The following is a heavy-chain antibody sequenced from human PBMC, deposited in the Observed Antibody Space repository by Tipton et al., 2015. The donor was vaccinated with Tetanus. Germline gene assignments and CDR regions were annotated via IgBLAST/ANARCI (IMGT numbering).Heavy chain of an antibody. CDR3: ARSESRIAPRIPWGMDI. Sequence: SLRLSCAASGFTFSAYYMSWIRLAPGKGLEWISYISHTGTTTYYSASVMDRFTVSRDNTKNSLYLEINSLRAEDTAVYYCARSESRIAPRIPWGMDIWGQGTTVTVSS. CDR2: ISHTGTTT. D-gene: IGHD6-6*01. V-gene: IGHV3-11*01. CDR1: GFTFSAYY. J-gene: IGHJ6*02.